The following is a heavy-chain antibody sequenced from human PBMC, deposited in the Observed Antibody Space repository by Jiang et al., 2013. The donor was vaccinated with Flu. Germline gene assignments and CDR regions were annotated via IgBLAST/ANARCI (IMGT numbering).Heavy chain of an antibody. V-gene: IGHV1-2*07. J-gene: IGHJ4*02. CDR1: GYIFINRY. D-gene: IGHD1-14*01. Sequence: GAEVKEPGASVKVSCRASGYIFINRYIHWVRQAPGQGLEWMGWINPKSGVTKFAHKFQGRFTMTTVTSISTAYMELTKLTSDDTAIYYCAKDPDRAGAFFDYWGQGTLVTVSS. CDR3: AKDPDRAGAFFDY. CDR2: INPKSGVT.